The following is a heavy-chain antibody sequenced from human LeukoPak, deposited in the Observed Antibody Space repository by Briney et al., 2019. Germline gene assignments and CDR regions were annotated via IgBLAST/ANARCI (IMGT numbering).Heavy chain of an antibody. Sequence: SETLSLTCTVSGGSISSYHWSWIRQPPGKGLEGVGYIYYSGSTNYNPSLKSRVTISVDTSKNQFSLKLSSVTAADTAVYYCARFAYGVVPAYHWYFDLWGRGTLVTVSS. CDR3: ARFAYGVVPAYHWYFDL. D-gene: IGHD2-2*01. J-gene: IGHJ2*01. V-gene: IGHV4-59*01. CDR2: IYYSGST. CDR1: GGSISSYH.